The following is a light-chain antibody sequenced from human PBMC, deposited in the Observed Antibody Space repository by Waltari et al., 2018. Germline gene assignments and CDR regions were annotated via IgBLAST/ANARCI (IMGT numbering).Light chain of an antibody. CDR3: QSYDSSLSDSYV. Sequence: QSVLTQPPSVSGAPGQRVTISCTGSSSNIGADYDVPWYQQLPGTAPKLLIYGNNNRPSGVPDRFSGSKSGTSASLAITGLQAEDEADYFCQSYDSSLSDSYVFGTDQGHRP. CDR1: SSNIGADYD. J-gene: IGLJ1*01. V-gene: IGLV1-40*01. CDR2: GNN.